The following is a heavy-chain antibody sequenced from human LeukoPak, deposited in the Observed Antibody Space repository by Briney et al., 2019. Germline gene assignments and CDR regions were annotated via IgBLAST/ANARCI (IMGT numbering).Heavy chain of an antibody. CDR3: ARGIDYGSPLRFDP. Sequence: SETLSLTCTVSGGSVSGDSRSSYYWSWIRQPPGKGLEWIGYIYYSGSTNYNPSLKSRVTISVDRSKNQFSLKLSSVTAADTAVYYCARGIDYGSPLRFDPWGQGTLVTVSS. CDR2: IYYSGST. D-gene: IGHD3-10*01. V-gene: IGHV4-61*01. J-gene: IGHJ5*02. CDR1: GGSVSGDSRSSYY.